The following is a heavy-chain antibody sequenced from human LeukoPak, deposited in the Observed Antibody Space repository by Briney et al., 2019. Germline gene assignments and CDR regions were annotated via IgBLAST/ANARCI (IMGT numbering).Heavy chain of an antibody. J-gene: IGHJ4*02. CDR2: ISYDGSNK. D-gene: IGHD6-13*01. Sequence: GRSLRLSCAASGFTFSSYGMHWVRQAPVKGLEWVAVISYDGSNKYYADSVKGRFTISRDNSKNTLYLQMNSLRAEDTAVYYCALNPESDYSTTHDCWGQGTLVTVSS. CDR1: GFTFSSYG. V-gene: IGHV3-30*03. CDR3: ALNPESDYSTTHDC.